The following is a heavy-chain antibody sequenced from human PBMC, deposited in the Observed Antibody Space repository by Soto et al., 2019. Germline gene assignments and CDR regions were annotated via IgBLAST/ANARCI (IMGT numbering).Heavy chain of an antibody. CDR2: ISSSGSRV. J-gene: IGHJ4*02. CDR1: GITFSRYY. Sequence: EVRLVESGGGLVKPGGSLRLSCAASGITFSRYYMNWIRQAPGKGLEWVASISSSGSRVFYADSARGRFTISRDNAENSLYLQMDSLRADDSAVYHSAGTDESLDYWGQGTLGTVSS. CDR3: AGTDESLDY. V-gene: IGHV3-21*01.